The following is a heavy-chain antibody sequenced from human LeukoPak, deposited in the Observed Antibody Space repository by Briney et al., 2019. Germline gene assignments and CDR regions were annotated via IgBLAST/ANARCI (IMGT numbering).Heavy chain of an antibody. D-gene: IGHD6-13*01. CDR2: IYYSGST. Sequence: PSETLSLTCTVSGGSISSSSYYWGWLRQPPGTGLEWIGSIYYSGSTNYNPSLKIRVTISVDTSKNQFSLKLSSVTAADTAVYYCARVRYSSSWYTRDAFDIWGQGTMVTVSS. CDR1: GGSISSSSYY. CDR3: ARVRYSSSWYTRDAFDI. V-gene: IGHV4-39*07. J-gene: IGHJ3*02.